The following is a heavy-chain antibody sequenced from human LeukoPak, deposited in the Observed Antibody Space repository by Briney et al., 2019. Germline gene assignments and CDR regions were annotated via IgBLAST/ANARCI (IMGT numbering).Heavy chain of an antibody. V-gene: IGHV3-48*01. J-gene: IGHJ6*03. Sequence: GGSLRLSCAASGFTFSSYAMSWVRQAPGKGLEWVSYISSSSSTIYYADSVKGRFTISRDNAKNSLYLQMNSLRAEDTAVYYCARDRPIPIVLMVYDYYYYMDVWGKGTTVTVSS. CDR3: ARDRPIPIVLMVYDYYYYMDV. CDR1: GFTFSSYA. D-gene: IGHD2-8*01. CDR2: ISSSSSTI.